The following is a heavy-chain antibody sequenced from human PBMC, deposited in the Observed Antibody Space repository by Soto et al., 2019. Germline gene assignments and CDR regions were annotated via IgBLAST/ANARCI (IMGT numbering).Heavy chain of an antibody. D-gene: IGHD6-6*01. CDR1: GFTFSSYA. V-gene: IGHV3-23*01. Sequence: EVQLLESGGGLVQPGGSLRLSCAASGFTFSSYAMSWVRQAPGKGLEWVSAISGSGGSTYYADSVKGRFTISRDNSKNTLYLQMNSLRAEDTALYYCAKDLAYSSSRFGFDPWGQGTLVTVSS. CDR3: AKDLAYSSSRFGFDP. CDR2: ISGSGGST. J-gene: IGHJ5*02.